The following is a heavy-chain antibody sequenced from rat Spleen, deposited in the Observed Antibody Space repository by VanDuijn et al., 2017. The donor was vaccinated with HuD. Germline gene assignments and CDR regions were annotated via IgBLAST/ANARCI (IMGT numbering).Heavy chain of an antibody. CDR2: ISSDGNT. CDR1: GFSLTSYS. Sequence: QVQLKESGPGLVQPSQTLSLTCTVSGFSLTSYSVNWVRQPPGKGLEWIAAISSDGNTYYNSALKSRLSISRDTSKSQAFLKMNNLQIEDTAMYFCVRDWYFDFWGPGTMVTVSS. J-gene: IGHJ1*01. V-gene: IGHV2-6*01. CDR3: VRDWYFDF.